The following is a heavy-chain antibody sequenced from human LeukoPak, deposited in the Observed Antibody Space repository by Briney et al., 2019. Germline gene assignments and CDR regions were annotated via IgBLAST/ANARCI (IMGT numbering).Heavy chain of an antibody. V-gene: IGHV4-4*07. CDR3: ARDSVWGYCSSTSCYRALDYYYMDV. Sequence: SETLSLTCTVSGGSISSYYWSWIRQPAGKGLEWIGRIYTSGSTNYNPSLKSRVTMSVDTSKNQFSLKLSSVTAADTAVYYCARDSVWGYCSSTSCYRALDYYYMDVWGKGTTVTDSS. CDR2: IYTSGST. CDR1: GGSISSYY. J-gene: IGHJ6*03. D-gene: IGHD2-2*02.